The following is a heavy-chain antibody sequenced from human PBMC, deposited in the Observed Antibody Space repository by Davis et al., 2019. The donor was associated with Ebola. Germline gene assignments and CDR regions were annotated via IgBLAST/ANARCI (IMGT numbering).Heavy chain of an antibody. CDR1: GFTFSSYS. CDR2: ISWNSRSI. V-gene: IGHV3-9*01. J-gene: IGHJ4*02. D-gene: IGHD4-23*01. CDR3: AKDRYGGTVYYSDY. Sequence: PGGSLRLSCAASGFTFSSYSMNWVRQAPGKGLEWVSGISWNSRSIGYADSVKGRFTISRDNAKNSLYLQMNSLRAEDTAVYYCAKDRYGGTVYYSDYWSQGTLVTVST.